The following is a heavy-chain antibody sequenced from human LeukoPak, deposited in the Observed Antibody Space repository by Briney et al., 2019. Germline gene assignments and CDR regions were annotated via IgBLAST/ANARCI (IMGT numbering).Heavy chain of an antibody. J-gene: IGHJ4*02. CDR3: ATPGGYYDFWSGYPAWYFDY. CDR1: GGTFSSYA. Sequence: SVKVSCKASGGTFSSYAISWVRQAPGQGLEWMGRIIPIFGTANYAQKFQGRVTITADESTSTAYMELSSLRSEDTAVYYCATPGGYYDFWSGYPAWYFDYWGQGTLVTVSS. D-gene: IGHD3-3*01. V-gene: IGHV1-69*13. CDR2: IIPIFGTA.